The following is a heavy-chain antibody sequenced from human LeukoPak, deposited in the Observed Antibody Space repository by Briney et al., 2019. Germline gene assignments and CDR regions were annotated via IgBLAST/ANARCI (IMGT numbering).Heavy chain of an antibody. CDR2: IYYSGST. V-gene: IGHV4-59*01. D-gene: IGHD4-17*01. CDR3: ARRGYGDYYYYYMDV. CDR1: GGSSSSYY. Sequence: SETLSLTCTVSGGSSSSYYWSWIRQPPGKGLEWIGYIYYSGSTNYNPSLKSRVTISVDTSKNQFSLKLSSVTAADTAVYYCARRGYGDYYYYYMDVWGKGTTVTVSS. J-gene: IGHJ6*03.